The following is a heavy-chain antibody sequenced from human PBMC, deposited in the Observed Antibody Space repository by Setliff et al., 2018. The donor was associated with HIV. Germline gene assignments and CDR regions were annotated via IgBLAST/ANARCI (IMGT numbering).Heavy chain of an antibody. V-gene: IGHV3-7*01. CDR3: ASKGKEGMTTVTTGAFDI. CDR1: GFTFSSYW. D-gene: IGHD4-17*01. Sequence: LRLSCAASGFTFSSYWMSWVRQAPGKGLEWVANIKQDGSEKYYVDSVKGRFTISRDNAKNSLYLQMNSLRAEDTAVYYCASKGKEGMTTVTTGAFDIWGQGTMVTVSS. J-gene: IGHJ3*02. CDR2: IKQDGSEK.